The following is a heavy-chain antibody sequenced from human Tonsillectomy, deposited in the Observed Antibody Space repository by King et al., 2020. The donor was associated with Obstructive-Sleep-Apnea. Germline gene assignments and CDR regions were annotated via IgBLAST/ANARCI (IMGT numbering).Heavy chain of an antibody. Sequence: VQLVQSGGGVVQPGRSLRLSCAASGFTFSSYAMHWVRQAPGKGLEWVAVVSYDGRNKYYADSVKGRFTISRDNSKNTLYLQMNSLRAKDTAVYYCARATFEYFYYYAMDVWGQGTTVTVSS. CDR1: GFTFSSYA. D-gene: IGHD2/OR15-2a*01. V-gene: IGHV3-30*04. J-gene: IGHJ6*02. CDR3: ARATFEYFYYYAMDV. CDR2: VSYDGRNK.